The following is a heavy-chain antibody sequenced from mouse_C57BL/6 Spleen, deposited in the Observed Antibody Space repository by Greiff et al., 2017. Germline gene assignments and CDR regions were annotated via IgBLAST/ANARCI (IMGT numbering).Heavy chain of an antibody. CDR2: IYPGDGDT. J-gene: IGHJ1*03. CDR3: ARGQAGYWYFDV. D-gene: IGHD3-2*02. V-gene: IGHV1-80*01. CDR1: GYAFSSYW. Sequence: QVQLQQSGAELVKPGASVKISCKASGYAFSSYWMNWVKQRPGKGLEWIGQIYPGDGDTNYNGKFKGKATLTADKSSSTAYMQLSSLPSEDSAVYFCARGQAGYWYFDVWGTGTTVTVSS.